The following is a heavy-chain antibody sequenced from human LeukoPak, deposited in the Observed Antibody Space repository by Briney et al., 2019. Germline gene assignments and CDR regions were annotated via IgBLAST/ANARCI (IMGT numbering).Heavy chain of an antibody. CDR2: ISSSGSTM. CDR3: ARDSHNIVVVPAAIHGDNWFDP. D-gene: IGHD2-2*01. J-gene: IGHJ5*02. V-gene: IGHV3-11*01. CDR1: GFTFSDYY. Sequence: PGGSLRLSCAASGFTFSDYYMSWIRQAPGKGLEWVSFISSSGSTMYYADSVKGRFTISRDNAKNSLYLQMNSLRAEDTAVYYCARDSHNIVVVPAAIHGDNWFDPWGQGTLVTVSS.